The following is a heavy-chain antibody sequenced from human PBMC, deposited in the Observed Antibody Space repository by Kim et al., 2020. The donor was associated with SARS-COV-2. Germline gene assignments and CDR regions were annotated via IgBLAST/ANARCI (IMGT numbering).Heavy chain of an antibody. V-gene: IGHV3-23*01. CDR1: GFTFNNYA. D-gene: IGHD6-6*01. J-gene: IGHJ4*02. CDR3: AKGKTGSSYSSSDY. Sequence: GGSLRLSCAASGFTFNNYAMSWVRQAPGKGLEWVSTISGGEGNTYYADSVKGRFTISRDNSKNTLYLQMNSLRAEDTAIYYRAKGKTGSSYSSSDYWGQGTLVTVSS. CDR2: ISGGEGNT.